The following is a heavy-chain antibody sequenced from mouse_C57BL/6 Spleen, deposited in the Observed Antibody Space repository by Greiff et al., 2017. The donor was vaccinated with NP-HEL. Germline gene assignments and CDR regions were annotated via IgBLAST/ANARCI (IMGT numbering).Heavy chain of an antibody. D-gene: IGHD2-3*01. CDR3: ARDGSVFAY. J-gene: IGHJ3*01. CDR2: IDPEDGET. CDR1: GFYIKDYY. Sequence: EVQLQQSGAELLQPGASVKLSCTSSGFYIKDYYMHLVKLRTEQGLEWIGMIDPEDGETKYAPKFQGKATITADTSSNTAYLQLSSLTSEDAAGYYMARDGSVFAYWGQGTLVTVSA. V-gene: IGHV14-2*01.